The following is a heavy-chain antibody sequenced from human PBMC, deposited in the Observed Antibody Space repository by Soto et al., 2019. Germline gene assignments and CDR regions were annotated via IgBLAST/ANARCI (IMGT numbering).Heavy chain of an antibody. D-gene: IGHD6-13*01. J-gene: IGHJ6*02. CDR1: GFTFSSYA. Sequence: QVQLVESGGGVVQPGRSLRLSCAASGFTFSSYAMHWVRQAPGKGLEWVAVISYDGSNKYYADSVKGRFTISRDNSKNTLYLQMNRLIAEDSAVYYCARDPSYFSIAAAGPYYYYGMDVWGQGTTVTVSS. CDR2: ISYDGSNK. V-gene: IGHV3-30-3*01. CDR3: ARDPSYFSIAAAGPYYYYGMDV.